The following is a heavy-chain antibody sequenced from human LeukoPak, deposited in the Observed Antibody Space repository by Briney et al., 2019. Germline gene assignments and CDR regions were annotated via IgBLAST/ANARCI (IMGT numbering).Heavy chain of an antibody. CDR2: INPSGGST. CDR3: ARVGRRYSGYEDFDY. J-gene: IGHJ4*02. V-gene: IGHV1-46*01. CDR1: GYTFTSYY. Sequence: ASVKVSCKTSGYTFTSYYMHWVRQAPGQGLEWMGIINPSGGSTSYAQKFQGRVTMTRDTSTSTVYMELSSLRSEDTAVYYCARVGRRYSGYEDFDYWGQGTLVTDSS. D-gene: IGHD5-12*01.